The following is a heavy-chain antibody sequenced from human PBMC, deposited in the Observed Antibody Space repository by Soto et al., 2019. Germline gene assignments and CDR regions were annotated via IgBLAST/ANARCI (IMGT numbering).Heavy chain of an antibody. V-gene: IGHV1-69*01. Sequence: QVQLVQSGAEVKKPGPSVKVSCKASGGTFSSYAISWVRQAPGQGLEWMGGIIPIFGTANYAQKFQGRVTITADESTSTAYMELSSLRSEDTAVYYCARGRLGYSSSWEWFDPWGQGTLVTVSS. CDR1: GGTFSSYA. CDR3: ARGRLGYSSSWEWFDP. D-gene: IGHD6-13*01. J-gene: IGHJ5*02. CDR2: IIPIFGTA.